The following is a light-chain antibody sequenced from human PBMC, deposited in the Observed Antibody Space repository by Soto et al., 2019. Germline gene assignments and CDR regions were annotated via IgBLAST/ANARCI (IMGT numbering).Light chain of an antibody. V-gene: IGKV1-33*01. CDR1: QDIRTS. J-gene: IGKJ3*01. CDR2: GAS. CDR3: QQYYNLPPFT. Sequence: DVQMTQSPSSRSASVGARVSITCQAIQDIRTSLSWFQQKPGRAPKLLIYGASNLETGVPSRFRGSGYGTDFTFPISSLQPEDIATYYCQQYYNLPPFTFGPGTKVDI.